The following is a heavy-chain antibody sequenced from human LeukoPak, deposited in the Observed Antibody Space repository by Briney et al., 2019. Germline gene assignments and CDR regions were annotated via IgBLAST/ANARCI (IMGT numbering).Heavy chain of an antibody. J-gene: IGHJ4*02. D-gene: IGHD7-27*01. V-gene: IGHV4-61*02. CDR2: IYTSGST. CDR1: GGSISSGSYY. CDR3: ARAGAPHGIFDY. Sequence: SETLSLTCTVSGGSISSGSYYWSWIRRPAWKGLEWFGRIYTSGSTNYNPSLKNRVTISVDTYKKQFSLKLNSVTAADTAVYYCARAGAPHGIFDYWGQGTLVTVSS.